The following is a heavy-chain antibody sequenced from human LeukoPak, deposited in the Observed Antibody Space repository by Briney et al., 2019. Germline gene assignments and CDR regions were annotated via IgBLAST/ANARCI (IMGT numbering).Heavy chain of an antibody. V-gene: IGHV1-8*01. Sequence: ASVKVSCKASGYTFTSYDINWVRQATGQGLEWMGWMNPNSGNTGYAQKFQGRVTMTRDTSISTAYMELSRLRSDDTAVYYCARSVVVPAAPSDIWGQGTMVTVSS. CDR3: ARSVVVPAAPSDI. CDR2: MNPNSGNT. J-gene: IGHJ3*02. D-gene: IGHD2-2*01. CDR1: GYTFTSYD.